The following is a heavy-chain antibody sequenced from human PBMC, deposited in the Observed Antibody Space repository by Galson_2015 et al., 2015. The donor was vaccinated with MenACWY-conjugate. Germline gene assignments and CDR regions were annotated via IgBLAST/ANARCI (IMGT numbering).Heavy chain of an antibody. V-gene: IGHV5-51*01. CDR3: ARHPPGGRGMDV. CDR2: ISPGDSNI. D-gene: IGHD1-26*01. Sequence: QSGAEVKKPGESLKISCNGSGYSFTPYWIGWVLQLPGYGLEWMCHISPGDSNIRYSPAFEARVTITADNSITTAYLQWNSLQASDTAMYYCARHPPGGRGMDVWGQGTTVTVSS. J-gene: IGHJ6*02. CDR1: GYSFTPYW.